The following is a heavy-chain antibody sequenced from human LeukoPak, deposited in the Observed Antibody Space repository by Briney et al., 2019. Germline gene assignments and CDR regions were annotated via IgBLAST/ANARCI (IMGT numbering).Heavy chain of an antibody. J-gene: IGHJ5*02. CDR3: ARGTRRGDYYGSGSPRHFDP. V-gene: IGHV4-39*07. CDR2: IYYSGST. D-gene: IGHD3-10*01. Sequence: SETLSLTCTVSGGSISSSSYYWGWIRQPPGKGLEWIGSIYYSGSTYYNPSLKSRVTISVDTSKNQFSLKLSSVTAADTAVYYCARGTRRGDYYGSGSPRHFDPWGQGTLVTVSS. CDR1: GGSISSSSYY.